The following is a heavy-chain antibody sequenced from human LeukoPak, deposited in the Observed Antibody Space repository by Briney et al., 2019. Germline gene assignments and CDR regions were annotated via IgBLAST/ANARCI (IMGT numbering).Heavy chain of an antibody. CDR1: GGSISSYY. CDR2: IYYSGST. J-gene: IGHJ4*02. Sequence: SETLSLTCTVSGGSISSYYWSWIRQPPGKGLEWIGYIYYSGSTNYNPSLKSRVTILVDTSKNQFSLKLSSVTAADTAVYYCARGYCSGGSCYHHDYWGQGTLVTVSS. V-gene: IGHV4-59*01. D-gene: IGHD2-15*01. CDR3: ARGYCSGGSCYHHDY.